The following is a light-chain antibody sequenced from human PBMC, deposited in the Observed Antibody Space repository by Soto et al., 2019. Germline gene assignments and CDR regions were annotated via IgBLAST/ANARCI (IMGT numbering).Light chain of an antibody. Sequence: DIQMTQSPSSLSASVGDRVTITCRASQGISNYLAWYQHRPGKVPKLLIYAASTLQSGVPSRFSGSGSGTDFTLTISSRQPEDVATYYCQKYDSGPLLPFGGGTKVEIK. CDR1: QGISNY. CDR3: QKYDSGPLLP. J-gene: IGKJ4*01. V-gene: IGKV1-27*01. CDR2: AAS.